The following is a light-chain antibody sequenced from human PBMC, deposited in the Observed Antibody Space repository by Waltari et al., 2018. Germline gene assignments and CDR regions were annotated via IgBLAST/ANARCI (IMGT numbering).Light chain of an antibody. CDR1: QSVLYSSKNKNY. J-gene: IGKJ1*01. Sequence: DIVMTQSPDSLAVSLGERATINCKSSQSVLYSSKNKNYLAGNQQKPGQPPKLLIYWASTRESGVPDRFSGSGSGTDFTLTISSLQAEDVAVYYCQQYYSTPWAFGQGTKVEIK. CDR3: QQYYSTPWA. V-gene: IGKV4-1*01. CDR2: WAS.